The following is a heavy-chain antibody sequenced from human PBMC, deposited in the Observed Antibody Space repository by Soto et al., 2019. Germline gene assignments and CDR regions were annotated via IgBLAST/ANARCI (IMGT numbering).Heavy chain of an antibody. CDR2: INHLGSI. CDR3: ARGGISHWAYFYYMDV. CDR1: GGSLSDYF. J-gene: IGHJ6*03. V-gene: IGHV4-34*01. Sequence: SETLSLTCVVSGGSLSDYFWSWIRQPPGVALEWIGEINHLGSINYNPSLKSRVTMSVDTSKNQFSLTLNSVTAADTATYYCARGGISHWAYFYYMDVWDRGTTVTV. D-gene: IGHD2-21*01.